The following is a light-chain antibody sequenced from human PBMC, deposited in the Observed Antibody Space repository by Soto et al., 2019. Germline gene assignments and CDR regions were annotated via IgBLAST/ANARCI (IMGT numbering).Light chain of an antibody. CDR1: QSVPSSY. J-gene: IGKJ4*01. V-gene: IGKV3-20*01. CDR3: QQYGTAPLT. CDR2: TAS. Sequence: EIVLTQSPGILSLSPGERATLSCRASQSVPSSYLACYQQKPGQAPRLLIFTASTRATGIPDRFSGSGFGADFTLTSSSLEAEDSSEYYCQQYGTAPLTFGGGAKVE.